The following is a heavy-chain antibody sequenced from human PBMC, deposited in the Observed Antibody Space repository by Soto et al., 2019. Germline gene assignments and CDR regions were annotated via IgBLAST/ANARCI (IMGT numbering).Heavy chain of an antibody. Sequence: EVQLVESGGGLVQPGGSLRLSCAASGFTFSNYWMYWVRQAPGKGLVWVSRINSDGSVSSYADSVKGRLTISRDNVKNTLYLQMDSLRAEDTAVYYCARGDCVGGTCYSLAGSLCYYMDVWGKGTTVTVFS. CDR3: ARGDCVGGTCYSLAGSLCYYMDV. CDR2: INSDGSVS. V-gene: IGHV3-74*01. CDR1: GFTFSNYW. J-gene: IGHJ6*03. D-gene: IGHD2-15*01.